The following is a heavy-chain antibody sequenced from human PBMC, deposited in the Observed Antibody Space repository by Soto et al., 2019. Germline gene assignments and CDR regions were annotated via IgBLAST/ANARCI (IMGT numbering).Heavy chain of an antibody. V-gene: IGHV3-74*01. CDR2: INGDGSTT. J-gene: IGHJ4*02. D-gene: IGHD3-22*01. CDR1: GFTFSSYW. Sequence: GGSLRLSCAASGFTFSSYWMHWVRQAPGKGLVWVSRINGDGSTTTYADSVKGRFIISRDNAKNMLYLQMNSLTAEDTAVYYCARPRYDGSGAPFDHWGQGTLVTVSS. CDR3: ARPRYDGSGAPFDH.